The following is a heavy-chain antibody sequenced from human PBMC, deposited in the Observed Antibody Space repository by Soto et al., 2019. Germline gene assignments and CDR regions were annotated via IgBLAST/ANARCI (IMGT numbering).Heavy chain of an antibody. Sequence: QVQLVESGGGVVQPGRSLRLSCAASGFTFSSYAMHWVRQAPGKGLEWVAVISYDGSNKYYADSVKGRFTISRDNSKNTLYRQMNSLRAEDTAVYYWAGYHGAMTTGHYWGQGPLVTVSS. J-gene: IGHJ4*02. CDR2: ISYDGSNK. V-gene: IGHV3-30-3*01. CDR1: GFTFSSYA. CDR3: AGYHGAMTTGHY. D-gene: IGHD4-17*01.